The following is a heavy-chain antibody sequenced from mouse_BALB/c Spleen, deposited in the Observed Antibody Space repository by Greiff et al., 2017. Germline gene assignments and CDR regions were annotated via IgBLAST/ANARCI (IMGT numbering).Heavy chain of an antibody. D-gene: IGHD2-4*01. Sequence: VQLKESGAELVKPGASVKLSCTASGFNIKDTYMHWVKQRPEQGLEWIGRIDPANGNTKYDPKFQGKATITADISSNTAYLQLSSLTSEDTAVYYCAFYDYDGAYWGQGTLVTVSA. CDR3: AFYDYDGAY. V-gene: IGHV14-3*02. CDR2: IDPANGNT. CDR1: GFNIKDTY. J-gene: IGHJ3*01.